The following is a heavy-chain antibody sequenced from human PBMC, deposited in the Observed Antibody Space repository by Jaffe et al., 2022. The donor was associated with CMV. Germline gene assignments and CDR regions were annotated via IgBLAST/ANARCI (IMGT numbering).Heavy chain of an antibody. CDR3: AKDNDDSSGYYSPGYYGMDV. V-gene: IGHV3-30*18. D-gene: IGHD3-22*01. CDR1: GFTFSSYG. Sequence: QVQLVESGGGVVQPGRSLRLSCAASGFTFSSYGMHWVRQAPGKGLEWVAVISYDGSNKYYADSVKGRFTISRDNSKNTLYLQMNSLRAEDTAVYYCAKDNDDSSGYYSPGYYGMDVWGQGTTVTVSS. CDR2: ISYDGSNK. J-gene: IGHJ6*02.